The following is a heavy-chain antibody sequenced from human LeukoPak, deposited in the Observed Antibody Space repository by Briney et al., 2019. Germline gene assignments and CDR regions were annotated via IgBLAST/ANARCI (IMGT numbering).Heavy chain of an antibody. V-gene: IGHV4-39*07. J-gene: IGHJ4*02. CDR1: GGSISSYY. CDR3: ARGLDYGSGSD. Sequence: SETLSLTCTVSGGSISSYYWGWIRQPPGKGLEWIGSIYHSGSTYYNPSLKSRVTISVDTSKNQFSLKLSSVTAADTAVYYCARGLDYGSGSDWGQGTLVTVSS. D-gene: IGHD3-10*01. CDR2: IYHSGST.